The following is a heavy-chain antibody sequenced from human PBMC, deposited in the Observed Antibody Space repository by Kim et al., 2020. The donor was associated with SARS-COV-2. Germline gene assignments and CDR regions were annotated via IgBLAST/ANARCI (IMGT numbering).Heavy chain of an antibody. CDR2: MDPNSGKT. V-gene: IGHV1-8*01. D-gene: IGHD1-1*01. Sequence: ASVKVSCKASGFALTTYEINWVRQAPGQGLEWMGWMDPNSGKTGYAQKFQGRVTMTRSTSINTAYIELSSLRFEDTALYYCAREVGNWVFDSWGQGTLVTLSP. CDR3: AREVGNWVFDS. CDR1: GFALTTYE. J-gene: IGHJ4*02.